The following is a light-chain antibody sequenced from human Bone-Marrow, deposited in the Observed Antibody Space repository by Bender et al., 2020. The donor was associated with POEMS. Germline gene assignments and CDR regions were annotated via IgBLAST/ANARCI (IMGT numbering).Light chain of an antibody. CDR1: NRDIGAYDY. CDR3: QSYDNSLGGWV. J-gene: IGLJ3*02. CDR2: DVT. Sequence: QSVLTQPPSVSGSPGQSITISCTGTNRDIGAYDYVSWYQQHPGKAPKLIIYDVTNRPSGVSARFSGSKSGNTASLAITGLQAEDEGDYYCQSYDNSLGGWVFGGGTKLTVL. V-gene: IGLV2-14*03.